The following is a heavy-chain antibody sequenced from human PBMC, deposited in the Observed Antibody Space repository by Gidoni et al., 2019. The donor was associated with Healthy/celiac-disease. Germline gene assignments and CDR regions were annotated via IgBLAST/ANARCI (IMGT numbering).Heavy chain of an antibody. J-gene: IGHJ6*02. CDR3: AKDRGVTTSYYYYYYGMDV. D-gene: IGHD4-17*01. V-gene: IGHV3-30*18. CDR2: ISYDGSNK. Sequence: QVQLVESGGGVVQPGRSLRLTCAASGLTFSSYGMHWVRQAPGKGLEWVSVISYDGSNKYYADSVKGRFTSSRDNSKNTLYLQMNSLRAEDTAVYYCAKDRGVTTSYYYYYYGMDVWGQGTTVTVSS. CDR1: GLTFSSYG.